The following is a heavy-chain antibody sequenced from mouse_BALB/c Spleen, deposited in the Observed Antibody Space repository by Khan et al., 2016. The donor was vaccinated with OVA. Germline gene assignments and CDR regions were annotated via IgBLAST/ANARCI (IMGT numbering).Heavy chain of an antibody. CDR2: IWSGGST. V-gene: IGHV2-2*02. CDR1: GFSLTTYG. CDR3: ARNYDYDEGLAY. J-gene: IGHJ3*01. Sequence: QVQLKESGPGLVQPSQSLSITCTVSGFSLTTYGVHWVRQSPGKGLEWLGVIWSGGSTDYNAAFISKLSISKDNSKSQVFFKMNSLQANDTAIYYCARNYDYDEGLAYWGQGTLVTVSA. D-gene: IGHD2-4*01.